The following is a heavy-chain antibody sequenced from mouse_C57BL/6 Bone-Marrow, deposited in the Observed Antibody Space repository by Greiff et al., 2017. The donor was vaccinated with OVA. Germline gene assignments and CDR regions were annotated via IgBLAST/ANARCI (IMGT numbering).Heavy chain of an antibody. Sequence: VKLQESGPELVKPGASVKISCKASGYAFSSSWMNWVKQRPGKGLEWIGRIYPGDGATNYNGKFKGKATLPVDKSYSTAYMQLSILTSEDSAVYVCARSFPLYYDSSYPDYWGQGTTLTVSS. J-gene: IGHJ2*01. CDR2: IYPGDGAT. CDR1: GYAFSSSW. CDR3: ARSFPLYYDSSYPDY. V-gene: IGHV1-82*01. D-gene: IGHD1-1*01.